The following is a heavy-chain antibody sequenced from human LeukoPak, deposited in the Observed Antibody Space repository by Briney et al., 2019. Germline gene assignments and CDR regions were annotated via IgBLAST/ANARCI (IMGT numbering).Heavy chain of an antibody. V-gene: IGHV1-18*01. Sequence: GASVKVSCKASGYTFTSYGISWVRQAPGQGLEWMGWISAYNGNTNYAQKLQGRDTMTTDTSTSTAYMELRSLRSDDTAVYYCARDGFTMVRGVIDYWGQGTLVTVSS. J-gene: IGHJ4*02. D-gene: IGHD3-10*01. CDR1: GYTFTSYG. CDR2: ISAYNGNT. CDR3: ARDGFTMVRGVIDY.